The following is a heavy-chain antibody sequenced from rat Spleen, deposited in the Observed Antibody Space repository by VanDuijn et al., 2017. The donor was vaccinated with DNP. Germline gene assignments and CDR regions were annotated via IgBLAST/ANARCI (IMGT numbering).Heavy chain of an antibody. Sequence: EIQLQESEPGRVKPSQSLCRTCSVTGYSNTSNYWGWNRKFPGNKMEWIGHISNSGSTSYNPSLKSRISITRDTSKHQFFLQLNSGTTEDTATYYCARYGGYYFDYWGQGVMVTVSS. CDR2: ISNSGST. D-gene: IGHD1-11*01. CDR3: ARYGGYYFDY. V-gene: IGHV3-1*01. CDR1: GYSNTSNY. J-gene: IGHJ2*01.